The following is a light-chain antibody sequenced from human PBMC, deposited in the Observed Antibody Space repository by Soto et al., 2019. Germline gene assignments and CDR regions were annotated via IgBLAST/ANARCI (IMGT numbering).Light chain of an antibody. CDR1: SSDVGSYNL. Sequence: QSALTQPAPVSGSPGQSITISCTGTSSDVGSYNLVSWYQQYPGKAPKLMIYEGSKRPSGVSNRFSGSKSGNTASLTISGLQAEDEADYYCCSYAGSRVFGGGTKLTVL. CDR2: EGS. V-gene: IGLV2-23*01. J-gene: IGLJ3*02. CDR3: CSYAGSRV.